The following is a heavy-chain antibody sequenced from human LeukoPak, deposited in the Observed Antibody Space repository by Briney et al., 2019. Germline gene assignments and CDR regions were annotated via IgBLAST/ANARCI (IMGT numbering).Heavy chain of an antibody. J-gene: IGHJ2*01. CDR1: GFTFDDYA. Sequence: GRSLRLSCAASGFTFDDYAMHWVRQAPGKGLEGVSGISWNSGSIGYADSVKGRFTISRDNAKNSLYLQMNSLRAEDTALYYCAKDRHYFGTGYFDLWGRGTLVTVSS. V-gene: IGHV3-9*01. CDR2: ISWNSGSI. CDR3: AKDRHYFGTGYFDL. D-gene: IGHD3/OR15-3a*01.